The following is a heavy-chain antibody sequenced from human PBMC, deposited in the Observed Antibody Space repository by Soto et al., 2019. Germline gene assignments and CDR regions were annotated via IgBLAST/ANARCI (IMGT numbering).Heavy chain of an antibody. J-gene: IGHJ3*02. Sequence: SETLSLTCTVSGGSISSGGYYWSWIRQHPGKGLEWIGYIYYSGSTYYNPSLKSRVTISVDTSKNQFSLKLSSVTAADTAVYYCARGLGYYDSSGPTRGAFDIWGQGTMVTVSS. V-gene: IGHV4-31*03. D-gene: IGHD3-22*01. CDR3: ARGLGYYDSSGPTRGAFDI. CDR2: IYYSGST. CDR1: GGSISSGGYY.